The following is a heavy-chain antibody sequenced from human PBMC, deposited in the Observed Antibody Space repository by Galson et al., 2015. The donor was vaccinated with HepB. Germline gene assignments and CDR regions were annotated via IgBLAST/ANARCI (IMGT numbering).Heavy chain of an antibody. CDR3: ARGLGYYGSGSPIGGAFDY. CDR2: ISYDGSNK. CDR1: GFTFSSYA. J-gene: IGHJ4*02. Sequence: SLRLSCAASGFTFSSYAMHWVRQAPGKGLEWVAVISYDGSNKYYADSVKGRFTISRDNSKNTLYLQMNSLRAEDTAVYYCARGLGYYGSGSPIGGAFDYWGQGTLVTVSS. D-gene: IGHD3-10*01. V-gene: IGHV3-30*04.